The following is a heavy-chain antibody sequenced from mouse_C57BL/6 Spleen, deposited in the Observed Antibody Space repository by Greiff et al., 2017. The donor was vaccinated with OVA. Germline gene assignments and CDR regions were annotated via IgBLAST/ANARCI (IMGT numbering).Heavy chain of an antibody. CDR2: IYPGDGDT. Sequence: QVHVKQSGAELVKPGASVKISCKASGYAFSSYWMNWVKQRPGKGLEWIGQIYPGDGDTNYNGKFKGKATLTADKSSSTAYMQLSSLTSEDCAVYFCAILWLRRGAYWGQGTLVTVSA. D-gene: IGHD2-2*01. V-gene: IGHV1-80*01. CDR1: GYAFSSYW. CDR3: AILWLRRGAY. J-gene: IGHJ3*01.